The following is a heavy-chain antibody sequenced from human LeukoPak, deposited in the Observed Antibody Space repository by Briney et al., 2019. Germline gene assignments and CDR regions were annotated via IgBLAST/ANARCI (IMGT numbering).Heavy chain of an antibody. V-gene: IGHV3-66*01. CDR3: ASGIAVTSPVH. D-gene: IGHD4-11*01. CDR2: IYSGGRT. CDR1: GFTVSSNY. J-gene: IGHJ1*01. Sequence: GGSLRLSCAASGFTVSSNYMSWVRQAPGKGLEWVSVIYSGGRTYYADSVKGRFTISRDNSKNTLYLQMNSLRAEDTAVYYCASGIAVTSPVHWGQGTLVTVSS.